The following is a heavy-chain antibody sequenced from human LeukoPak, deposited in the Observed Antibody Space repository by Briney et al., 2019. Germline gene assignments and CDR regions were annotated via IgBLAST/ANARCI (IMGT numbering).Heavy chain of an antibody. CDR2: ISSDAGLI. V-gene: IGHV3-23*01. Sequence: PGGSLRLSCAASGFSFSRHTMSWVRQAPGKGLEWVSAISSDAGLIYDADSVKGRFTISRDNSKNTVYLQTNSLRAEDTAVYYCTQDSYVANYCGQGTLVSVSS. CDR3: TQDSYVANY. J-gene: IGHJ4*02. D-gene: IGHD3-16*01. CDR1: GFSFSRHT.